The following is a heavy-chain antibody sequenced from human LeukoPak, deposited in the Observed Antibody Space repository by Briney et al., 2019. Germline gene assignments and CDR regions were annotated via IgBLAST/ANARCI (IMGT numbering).Heavy chain of an antibody. D-gene: IGHD2-21*01. J-gene: IGHJ4*02. V-gene: IGHV4-39*07. CDR3: ARELRSFYSGGSM. Sequence: RASETLSLTCSVSGGSITKNGYYWGWIRQSPGKGLEWIGSVYYNGATQYSPSLKSRVTMSVDTSKNQFSLKLTSVTAADTAVYYCARELRSFYSGGSMWGQGTLVTVSS. CDR1: GGSITKNGYY. CDR2: VYYNGAT.